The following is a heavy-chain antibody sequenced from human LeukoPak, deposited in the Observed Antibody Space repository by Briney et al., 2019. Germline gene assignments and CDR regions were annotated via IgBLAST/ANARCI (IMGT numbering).Heavy chain of an antibody. D-gene: IGHD3-22*01. J-gene: IGHJ4*02. CDR2: ITWGRDNL. CDR3: AIANYYDNSGYSLQN. Sequence: GGSLRLSCAVSGFIFDDYAMHWVRQAPGKGLEWVSGITWGRDNLAYAASVKGRFTISRDNSKNTLYLQMNSLRAEDTAVYYCAIANYYDNSGYSLQNWGQGTLVTVSS. CDR1: GFIFDDYA. V-gene: IGHV3-9*01.